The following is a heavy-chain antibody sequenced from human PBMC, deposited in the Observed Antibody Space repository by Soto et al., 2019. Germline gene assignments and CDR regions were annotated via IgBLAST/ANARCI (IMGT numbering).Heavy chain of an antibody. D-gene: IGHD3-9*01. Sequence: EVKLLESGGGLVQPGGSLRLSCTASGFAFDRFAMNWVRQAPGKGLQWVSSISYSGGSRYYADSVKGPFTVSRDNSKKTLFLQINNLRAEDTAVYYCAKATDTEYYDIDYWGQGTLVTVAS. V-gene: IGHV3-23*01. CDR2: ISYSGGSR. CDR1: GFAFDRFA. J-gene: IGHJ4*02. CDR3: AKATDTEYYDIDY.